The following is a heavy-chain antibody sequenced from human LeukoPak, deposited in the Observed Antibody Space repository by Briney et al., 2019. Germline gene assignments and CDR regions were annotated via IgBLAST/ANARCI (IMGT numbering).Heavy chain of an antibody. CDR3: AKDFSDSSGYYYFQLANFDY. V-gene: IGHV3-30-3*01. CDR2: ISYDGSNK. D-gene: IGHD3-22*01. J-gene: IGHJ4*02. Sequence: PGGSLRLSCAASGFTFSSYAMHWVRQAPGKGLEWVAVISYDGSNKYYADSVKGRFTISRDNSKNTLYLQMNSLRAEDTAVYYCAKDFSDSSGYYYFQLANFDYWGQETLVTVSS. CDR1: GFTFSSYA.